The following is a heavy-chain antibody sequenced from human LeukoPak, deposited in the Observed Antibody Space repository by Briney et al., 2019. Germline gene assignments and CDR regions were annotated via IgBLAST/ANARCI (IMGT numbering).Heavy chain of an antibody. J-gene: IGHJ4*02. CDR1: GGSISSYY. V-gene: IGHV4-59*01. CDR3: ARGAGRLWFGELLTPFDY. CDR2: IYYSGST. D-gene: IGHD3-10*01. Sequence: PSETPSLTCTVSGGSISSYYWSWIRQPPGKGLEWIGYIYYSGSTNYNPSLKSRVTISVDTSKNQFSLKLSSVTAADTAVYYCARGAGRLWFGELLTPFDYWGQGTLVTVSS.